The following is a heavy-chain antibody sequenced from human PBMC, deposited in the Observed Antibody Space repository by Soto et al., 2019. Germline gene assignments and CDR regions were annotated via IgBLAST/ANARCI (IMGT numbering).Heavy chain of an antibody. J-gene: IGHJ4*02. CDR2: ISGSGDST. D-gene: IGHD2-15*01. Sequence: GGSLRLSCAASGFPFSTYAMSWVRQAPGKGPEWVSAISGSGDSTYYADSVKGRLTISRDNSKSALFLQMNSLRAEDTAVYYCVKRLCSGGNCYSWFDCWGLGTLVTVS. CDR1: GFPFSTYA. V-gene: IGHV3-23*01. CDR3: VKRLCSGGNCYSWFDC.